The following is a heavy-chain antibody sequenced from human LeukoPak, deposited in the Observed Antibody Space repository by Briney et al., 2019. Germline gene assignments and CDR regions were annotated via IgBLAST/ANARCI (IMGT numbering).Heavy chain of an antibody. D-gene: IGHD3-22*01. V-gene: IGHV4-34*01. J-gene: IGHJ4*02. Sequence: SGTLSLTCAVYGGSFSGYYWSWIRQPPGKGLEWIGEINHSGSTNYNPSLKSRVTISVDTSKNQFSLKLSSVTAADTAVYYCARLRLLRYVFDYWGQGTLVTVSS. CDR2: INHSGST. CDR3: ARLRLLRYVFDY. CDR1: GGSFSGYY.